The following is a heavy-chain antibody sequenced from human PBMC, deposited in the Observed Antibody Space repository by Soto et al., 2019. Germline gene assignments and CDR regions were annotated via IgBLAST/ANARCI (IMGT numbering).Heavy chain of an antibody. CDR1: GGSVNSGNYY. CDR3: ARVERGTATTVVDAFDI. Sequence: QVQLQQWGAGLLKPSETLSLTCAVFGGSVNSGNYYWSWIRQPPGKGLEWIGEMRHSGGTHFNPSLKSRVTISVDTSKNQVSLKISSVTAADTALYYCARVERGTATTVVDAFDIWGPGTMVTVSS. CDR2: MRHSGGT. D-gene: IGHD1-1*01. V-gene: IGHV4-34*01. J-gene: IGHJ3*02.